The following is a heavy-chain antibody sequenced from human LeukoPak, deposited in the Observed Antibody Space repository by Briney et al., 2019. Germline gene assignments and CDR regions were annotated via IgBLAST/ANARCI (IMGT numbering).Heavy chain of an antibody. D-gene: IGHD6-19*01. CDR3: ARDPLAVAGTLGGNWCY. CDR2: ISSSSSYI. CDR1: GFTFSSYS. V-gene: IGHV3-21*01. Sequence: GGSLRLSCAASGFTFSSYSMNWVRQAPGKGLEWVSSISSSSSYIYYADSVKGRFTISRDNAKNSLYLQMNSLRAEDTAVYYCARDPLAVAGTLGGNWCYWGQGTLVTVSS. J-gene: IGHJ4*02.